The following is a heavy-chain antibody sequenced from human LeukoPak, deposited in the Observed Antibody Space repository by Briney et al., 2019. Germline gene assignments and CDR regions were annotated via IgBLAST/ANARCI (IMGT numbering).Heavy chain of an antibody. D-gene: IGHD2-2*01. J-gene: IGHJ6*02. CDR1: GGTFSSYA. CDR3: ATGDNCSSTSCYYYYYYGMDV. Sequence: ASVKVSCKASGGTFSSYAISWVRQAPGQGLEWMGGIIPIFGTANYAQKFQGRVTITADESTSTAYMELSSLRSEDTAVYYCATGDNCSSTSCYYYYYYGMDVWGQGTTVTVSS. V-gene: IGHV1-69*01. CDR2: IIPIFGTA.